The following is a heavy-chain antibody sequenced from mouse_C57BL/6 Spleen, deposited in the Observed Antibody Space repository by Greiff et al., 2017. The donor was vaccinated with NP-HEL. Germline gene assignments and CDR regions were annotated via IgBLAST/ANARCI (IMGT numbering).Heavy chain of an antibody. D-gene: IGHD2-3*01. V-gene: IGHV1-61*01. CDR3: AREKDGYYSLAY. CDR1: GYTFTSYW. J-gene: IGHJ3*01. Sequence: LQQPGAELVRPGSSVKLSCKASGYTFTSYWMDWVKQRPGQGLEWIGNIYPSDSETHYNQKFKDKATLTVDKSSSTAYMQLSSLTSEDSAVYYCAREKDGYYSLAYWGQGTLVTVSA. CDR2: IYPSDSET.